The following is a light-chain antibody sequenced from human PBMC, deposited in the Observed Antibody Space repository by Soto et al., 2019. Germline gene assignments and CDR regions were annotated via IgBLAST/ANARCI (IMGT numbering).Light chain of an antibody. J-gene: IGKJ1*01. CDR3: QHYDSARWT. V-gene: IGKV3-20*01. Sequence: QSPFTLSLSEGLAATLSCRSSQRISSTYLPWYHQRPGQAPRLLIYDASRRATGILDRFSGSGSGTDFSLTISRLEPEDFAVYYCQHYDSARWTFGLGTKV. CDR2: DAS. CDR1: QRISSTY.